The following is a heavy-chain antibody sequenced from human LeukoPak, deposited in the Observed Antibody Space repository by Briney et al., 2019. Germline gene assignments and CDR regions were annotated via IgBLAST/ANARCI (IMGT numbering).Heavy chain of an antibody. CDR3: ARAFRPRITMVRGVKYYFDY. D-gene: IGHD3-10*01. CDR1: GGSFSGYY. J-gene: IGHJ4*02. V-gene: IGHV4-34*01. Sequence: SETLSLTCAVYGGSFSGYYWSWIRQPPGKGLEWIGEINHSGSTNYNPSLKSRVTISVDTSKNQFSLKLSSVTAAGTAVYYCARAFRPRITMVRGVKYYFDYWGQGTLVTVSS. CDR2: INHSGST.